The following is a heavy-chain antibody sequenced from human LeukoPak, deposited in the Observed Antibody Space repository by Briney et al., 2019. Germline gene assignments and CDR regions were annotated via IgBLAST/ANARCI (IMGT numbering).Heavy chain of an antibody. V-gene: IGHV1-69*13. J-gene: IGHJ4*02. CDR1: GGTFSSYA. CDR2: IIPIFGTA. Sequence: SVNVSCKASGGTFSSYAISWVRQAPGQGLGWMGGIIPIFGTANYAQKFQGRVTITADESTSTAYMELSSLRSEDTAVYYCATSTPLYCSSTSCYLGYWGQGTLVTVSS. D-gene: IGHD2-2*01. CDR3: ATSTPLYCSSTSCYLGY.